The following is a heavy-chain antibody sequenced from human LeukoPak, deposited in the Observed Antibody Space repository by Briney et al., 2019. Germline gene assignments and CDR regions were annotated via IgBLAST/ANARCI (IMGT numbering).Heavy chain of an antibody. J-gene: IGHJ6*02. CDR2: ISGDGGST. Sequence: GGSLRLSCAASGFTFDDYAMHWVRQAPGKGLEWVSLISGDGGSTYYADSVKGRFTISRDNAENSLYLQMNSLRVEDTAVYYCARVRSGLGMDVWGQGTTVTVSS. V-gene: IGHV3-43*02. CDR3: ARVRSGLGMDV. D-gene: IGHD6-19*01. CDR1: GFTFDDYA.